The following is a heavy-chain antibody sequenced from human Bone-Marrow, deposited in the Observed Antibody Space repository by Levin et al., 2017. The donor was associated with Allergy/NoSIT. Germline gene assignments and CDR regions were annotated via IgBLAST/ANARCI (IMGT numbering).Heavy chain of an antibody. D-gene: IGHD4-11*01. J-gene: IGHJ6*02. CDR2: TRNKANSYTT. Sequence: GESLKISCVVSGFTLSDHYMDWVRRAPGKGLEWVGRTRNKANSYTTEYAASVTGRFTISRDDSKNSVYLEMNSLKTEDTAVYYCVRYRHGDYGMDVWGQGTTVTVSS. V-gene: IGHV3-72*01. CDR3: VRYRHGDYGMDV. CDR1: GFTLSDHY.